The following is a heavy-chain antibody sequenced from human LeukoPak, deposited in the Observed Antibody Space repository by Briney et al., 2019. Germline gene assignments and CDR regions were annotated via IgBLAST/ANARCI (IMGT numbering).Heavy chain of an antibody. V-gene: IGHV4-34*01. CDR2: INHSGST. D-gene: IGHD6-19*01. CDR3: ARRGASRPAIAVAGRVIKNHFDY. J-gene: IGHJ4*02. Sequence: SETLSLTCAVYGGSFSGYYWSWIRQPPGKGLEWIGEINHSGSTNYNPSLKSRVTISVDTSKNQFSLKLSSVTAADTAVYYCARRGASRPAIAVAGRVIKNHFDYWGQGTLVTVSS. CDR1: GGSFSGYY.